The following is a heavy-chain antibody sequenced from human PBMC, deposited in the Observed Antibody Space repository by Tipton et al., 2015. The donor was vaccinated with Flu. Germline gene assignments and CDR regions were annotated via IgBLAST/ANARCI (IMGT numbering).Heavy chain of an antibody. CDR2: IYHSGST. Sequence: GLVKPSETLSLTCAVSGYSISSGYYWGWIRQPPGKGLEWIGSIYHSGSTYYNPPLKSRVTISVDTSKNQFSLKLSSVTAADTAVYNCGIQRPTYYYGSGSYMDNGGKGNLVSVS. J-gene: IGHJ4*02. D-gene: IGHD3-10*01. V-gene: IGHV4-38-2*01. CDR1: GYSISSGYY. CDR3: GIQRPTYYYGSGSYMDN.